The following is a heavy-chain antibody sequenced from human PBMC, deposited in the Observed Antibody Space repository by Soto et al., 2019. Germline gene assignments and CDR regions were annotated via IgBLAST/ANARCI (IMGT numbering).Heavy chain of an antibody. D-gene: IGHD1-26*01. Sequence: EVQLVESGGGLVKPGGSLRLSCAASGFTFSNAWMTWVRQAPGKGLEWVGHIKSKTAGERTEYAAPMRGRFNISRDDSKNTLYIQMNSLRTDDTAVYYCATDRAVGAWGSGPATSWGQGTRVTVSS. CDR1: GFTFSNAW. CDR3: ATDRAVGAWGSGPATS. V-gene: IGHV3-15*01. CDR2: IKSKTAGERT. J-gene: IGHJ5*02.